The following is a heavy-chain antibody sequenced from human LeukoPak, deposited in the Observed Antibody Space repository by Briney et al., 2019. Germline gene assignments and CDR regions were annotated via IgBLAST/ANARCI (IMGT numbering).Heavy chain of an antibody. CDR2: IYYSGST. CDR1: GGSVSSGSYY. V-gene: IGHV4-61*01. J-gene: IGHJ3*01. Sequence: SETLSLTCTVSGGSVSSGSYYWIWIRQPPGKGLEWIGYIYYSGSTNYNPSLKSRVTISVDTSQNQFSLNLSSVTAADRAVYYCARVPGGGTAANWGQGTMVTVSS. CDR3: ARVPGGGTAAN. D-gene: IGHD1-7*01.